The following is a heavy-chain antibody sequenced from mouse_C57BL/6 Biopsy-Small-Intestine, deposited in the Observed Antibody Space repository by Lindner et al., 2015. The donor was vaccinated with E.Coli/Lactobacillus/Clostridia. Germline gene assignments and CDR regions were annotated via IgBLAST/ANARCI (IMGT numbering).Heavy chain of an antibody. CDR2: IDPENGDT. D-gene: IGHD2-14*01. CDR1: GFNIRDDY. Sequence: VQLQESGAELVRPGASVKLSCTASGFNIRDDYMHWVKQRPEQGLEWIGWIDPENGDTEYASKFQGKATITTDTSSNTAYLQLSSLTSEDTAVYYCTTSYVRYDYWGQGTTLTVSS. J-gene: IGHJ2*01. V-gene: IGHV14-4*01. CDR3: TTSYVRYDY.